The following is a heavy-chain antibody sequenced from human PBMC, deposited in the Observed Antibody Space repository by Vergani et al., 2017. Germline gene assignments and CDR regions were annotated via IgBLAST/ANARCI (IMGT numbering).Heavy chain of an antibody. D-gene: IGHD3-22*01. V-gene: IGHV4-34*01. CDR1: GGSFSGYY. CDR3: AGGRSGITMIVVGVLRADGMDV. Sequence: QVQLQQWGAGLLKPSETLSLTCAVYGGSFSGYYWSWIRQPPGKGLGWIGEINHSGSTNYNPSRKSRVTLSVDTSKNQFSLKLSSVTAADTAVYYWAGGRSGITMIVVGVLRADGMDVWGQGTTVTVSS. J-gene: IGHJ6*02. CDR2: INHSGST.